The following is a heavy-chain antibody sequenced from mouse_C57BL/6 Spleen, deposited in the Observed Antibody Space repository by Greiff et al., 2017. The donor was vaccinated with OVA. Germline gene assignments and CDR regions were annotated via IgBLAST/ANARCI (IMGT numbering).Heavy chain of an antibody. CDR2: ISSGSSTI. Sequence: EVKVVESGGGLVKPGGSLKLSCAASGFTFSDYGMHWVRQAPEKGLEWVAYISSGSSTIYYADTVKGRFTISRDNAKNTLFLQMTSLRSEDTAMYYCARFRDWYFDVWGTGTTVTVSS. CDR3: ARFRDWYFDV. V-gene: IGHV5-17*01. CDR1: GFTFSDYG. J-gene: IGHJ1*03.